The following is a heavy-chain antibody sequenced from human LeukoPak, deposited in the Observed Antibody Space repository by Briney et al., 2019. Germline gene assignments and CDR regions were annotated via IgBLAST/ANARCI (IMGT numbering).Heavy chain of an antibody. CDR3: ARGLMRGATTSDY. CDR1: GYTFTSYD. J-gene: IGHJ4*02. D-gene: IGHD1-26*01. Sequence: ASVKVSCKASGYTFTSYDINWVRQATGQGFEWMGWMNPNGGNTGYAQKFQGRVTMTRNTSISTAYMELSSLRSEDTAMYYCARGLMRGATTSDYWGQGTLVTVSS. V-gene: IGHV1-8*01. CDR2: MNPNGGNT.